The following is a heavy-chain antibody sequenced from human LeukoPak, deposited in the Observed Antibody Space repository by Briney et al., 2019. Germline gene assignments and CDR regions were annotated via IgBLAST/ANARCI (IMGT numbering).Heavy chain of an antibody. CDR1: GYTFTSYG. D-gene: IGHD3-22*01. Sequence: ASVKVSCKASGYTFTSYGISWVRQAPGQGLEWMGWISAYNGNTNYARKLQGRVTMTTDTSTSTAYMELRSLRSDDTAVYYCARVGGVSRPHYYDSSGYSDYWGQGTLVTVSS. J-gene: IGHJ4*02. V-gene: IGHV1-18*01. CDR2: ISAYNGNT. CDR3: ARVGGVSRPHYYDSSGYSDY.